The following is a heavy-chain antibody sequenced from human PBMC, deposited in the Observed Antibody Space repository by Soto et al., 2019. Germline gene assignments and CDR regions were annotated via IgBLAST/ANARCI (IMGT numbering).Heavy chain of an antibody. CDR1: GFTFSNYG. V-gene: IGHV3-23*01. CDR3: AKDLGYDGSGIEI. Sequence: EVQLLESGGGLVQPGGSLRLSCAVSGFTFSNYGMSWVRQAPGKGLEWVSASSGSGDTTYYADSVKGRFTISRDNSKNTLYVQMNSLRAEDTAVYYRAKDLGYDGSGIEIWGQGTLVTVSP. CDR2: SSGSGDTT. J-gene: IGHJ4*02. D-gene: IGHD3-10*01.